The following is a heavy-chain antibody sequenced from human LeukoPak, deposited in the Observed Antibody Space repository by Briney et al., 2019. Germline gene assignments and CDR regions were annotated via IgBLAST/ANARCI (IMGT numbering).Heavy chain of an antibody. CDR2: INHSGST. CDR3: AREGDLVEFDY. J-gene: IGHJ4*02. Sequence: PSETLSLTCAVYGGSFSGYYWSWIRQPPGKGLEWIGEINHSGSTNYNPSLKSRVTISVDTSKNQFSLKLSSVTAADTAVYYCAREGDLVEFDYWGQGTLVTVSS. CDR1: GGSFSGYY. D-gene: IGHD5-12*01. V-gene: IGHV4-34*01.